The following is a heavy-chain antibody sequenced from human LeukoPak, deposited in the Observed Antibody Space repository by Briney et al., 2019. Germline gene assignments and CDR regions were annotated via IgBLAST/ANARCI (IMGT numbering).Heavy chain of an antibody. CDR2: IHPDGIEK. V-gene: IGHV3-7*04. D-gene: IGHD2-21*02. CDR3: SRGDDFSGDS. J-gene: IGHJ5*01. CDR1: GFTFRTYW. Sequence: GGSLRLSCAASGFTFRTYWMSWARQAPGKGLEWVANIHPDGIEKYHVDSVKGRFTIFRDNARNLLYLQMSSLRADDTAVYYCSRGDDFSGDSWGQGTLVTVSS.